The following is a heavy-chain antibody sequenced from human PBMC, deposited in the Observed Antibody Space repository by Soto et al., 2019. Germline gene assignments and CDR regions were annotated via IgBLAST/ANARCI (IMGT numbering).Heavy chain of an antibody. V-gene: IGHV2-5*02. J-gene: IGHJ4*02. D-gene: IGHD3-3*01. CDR2: IYWDDDK. CDR1: GFSLTTSGVC. CDR3: AHRVLRTVFGLVTTTAIYFDF. Sequence: QITLNESGPTVVRPTETLTLTCRISGFSLTTSGVCVGWIRQYPGKAPEWLALIYWDDDKRYSASLKSRLTITKDTSNNQVVLTVSDLDPTDTATYYCAHRVLRTVFGLVTTTAIYFDFWGQGTPVAVSS.